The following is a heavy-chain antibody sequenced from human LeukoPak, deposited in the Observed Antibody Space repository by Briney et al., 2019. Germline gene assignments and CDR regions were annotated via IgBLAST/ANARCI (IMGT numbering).Heavy chain of an antibody. D-gene: IGHD2-8*01. Sequence: RASVKVSCKASGYTFTSYGISWVRQAPGQGLEWMGWISAYNGNTNYAQKLQGRVTMTTDTSTSTAYMELRSLRSDDTAVYYCAREDVVLVDAVRYYYYGMDVWGQGTTVTVSS. CDR3: AREDVVLVDAVRYYYYGMDV. J-gene: IGHJ6*02. CDR2: ISAYNGNT. V-gene: IGHV1-18*01. CDR1: GYTFTSYG.